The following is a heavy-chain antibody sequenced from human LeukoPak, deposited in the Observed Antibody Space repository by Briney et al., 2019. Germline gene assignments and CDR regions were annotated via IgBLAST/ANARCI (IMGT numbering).Heavy chain of an antibody. D-gene: IGHD2-2*01. CDR3: AKEPGGRSSTSSPRYCSMDV. V-gene: IGHV3-23*01. CDR2: ISGSGGST. J-gene: IGHJ6*03. CDR1: GFTFSSYA. Sequence: PGGSLRLSCAASGFTFSSYAMNWVRQAPGKGLEWVSAISGSGGSTYYADSVKGRFTISRDNFKNTLYLQMNSLRAEDTAVYYCAKEPGGRSSTSSPRYCSMDVWGTGTPVTVSS.